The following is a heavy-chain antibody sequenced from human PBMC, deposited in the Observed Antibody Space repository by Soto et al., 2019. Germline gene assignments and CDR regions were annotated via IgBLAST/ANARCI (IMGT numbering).Heavy chain of an antibody. D-gene: IGHD3-3*01. CDR1: GGTFSSYA. CDR2: IIPIFGTA. J-gene: IGHJ6*02. CDR3: ARSIRFPYYYGMDV. V-gene: IGHV1-69*13. Sequence: SVKVSCKASGGTFSSYAISWVRQAPGRGLEWMGGIIPIFGTANYAQKFQGRVTITADESTSTAYIELSSLRSEDTAVYYCARSIRFPYYYGMDVWGQGTTVTVSS.